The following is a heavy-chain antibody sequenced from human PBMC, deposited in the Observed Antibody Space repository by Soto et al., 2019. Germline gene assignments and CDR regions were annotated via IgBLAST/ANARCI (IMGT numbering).Heavy chain of an antibody. CDR1: GFTFSDSA. Sequence: EVQLLESGGGLAQPGGSLRLSCAASGFTFSDSALSWVRQGTGKGLEWVSSVTVSGGTSYYADSVEGRFTISRDNSKNTLYLQMNSLRADDTAVYYCAKHGCSYPACYPYYYYVDVWGEGATVTVSS. D-gene: IGHD2-15*01. J-gene: IGHJ6*03. CDR3: AKHGCSYPACYPYYYYVDV. CDR2: VTVSGGTS. V-gene: IGHV3-23*01.